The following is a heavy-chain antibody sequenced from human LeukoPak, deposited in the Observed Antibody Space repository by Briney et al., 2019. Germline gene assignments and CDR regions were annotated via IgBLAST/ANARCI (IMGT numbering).Heavy chain of an antibody. J-gene: IGHJ3*02. CDR3: AGAFDI. CDR1: GFTFSDYN. V-gene: IGHV3-48*02. CDR2: TSSSSSTM. Sequence: PGGSLRLSCAASGFTFSDYNMNWVRQAPGKGLEWVSYTSSSSSTMYYADSVKGRFTISRDNAKYSLYLQMNNLRDEDTAVYYCAGAFDIWGQGTMVTVSS.